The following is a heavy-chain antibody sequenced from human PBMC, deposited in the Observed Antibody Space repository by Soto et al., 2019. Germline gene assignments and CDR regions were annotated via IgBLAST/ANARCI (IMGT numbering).Heavy chain of an antibody. J-gene: IGHJ4*02. CDR3: ARDRGLIAAAGTGYFDY. D-gene: IGHD6-13*01. CDR1: GYTFTSYG. CDR2: ISAYNGNT. Sequence: ASVKVSCKASGYTFTSYGISWVRQAPGQGLEWMGWISAYNGNTKYSQNFQGRVTMTRDTSTSTVYMELSSLRSEDTAVYYCARDRGLIAAAGTGYFDYWGQGTLVTVSS. V-gene: IGHV1-18*01.